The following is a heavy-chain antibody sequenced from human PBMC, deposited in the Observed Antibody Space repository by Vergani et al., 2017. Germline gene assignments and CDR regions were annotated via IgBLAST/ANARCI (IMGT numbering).Heavy chain of an antibody. V-gene: IGHV3-23*01. J-gene: IGHJ5*02. Sequence: EVQLLESGGSLKQPGGSVRLSCAASGFTFSTYAMHWVRQAPGKGLEWVSALTGGVGSTYYADSFKGRFIISRDNSRDTLYLQMNSLKAEDTALYYCARINYYGSSGYSLTRWHNWFDPWGQGTLITFSS. CDR2: LTGGVGST. D-gene: IGHD3-22*01. CDR3: ARINYYGSSGYSLTRWHNWFDP. CDR1: GFTFSTYA.